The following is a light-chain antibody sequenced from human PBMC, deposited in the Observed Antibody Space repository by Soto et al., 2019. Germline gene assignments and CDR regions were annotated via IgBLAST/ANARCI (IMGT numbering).Light chain of an antibody. J-gene: IGKJ5*01. CDR2: DTS. Sequence: ENVFTQAPSTLSLFPGERAPLPRRASQSVSSYLAWYRQKPGQAPRLLIYDTSNRATGTPARFSGSGSGTDFTLTISSLEPEDFAVYYCQQRSNWPPFTFGQGTRLEIK. V-gene: IGKV3-11*01. CDR1: QSVSSY. CDR3: QQRSNWPPFT.